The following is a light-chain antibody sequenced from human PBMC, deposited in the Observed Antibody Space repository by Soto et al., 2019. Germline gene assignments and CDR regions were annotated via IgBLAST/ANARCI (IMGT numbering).Light chain of an antibody. V-gene: IGKV1-27*01. J-gene: IGKJ1*01. CDR3: QQYESYSPWT. CDR2: AAS. Sequence: DIQMTQSPSSLSASVGDRVTITCRASQDISNYLAWYQQKPGKVPKLLIYAASTLQSGVPSRFSGSGSGTDFTLTISSLQSEDFATYYCQQYESYSPWTFGQGTKVDIK. CDR1: QDISNY.